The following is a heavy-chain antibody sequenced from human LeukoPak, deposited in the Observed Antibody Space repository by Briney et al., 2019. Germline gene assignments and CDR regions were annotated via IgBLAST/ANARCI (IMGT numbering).Heavy chain of an antibody. V-gene: IGHV4-59*08. J-gene: IGHJ3*02. CDR1: GGSISSYH. CDR2: IYYSGST. CDR3: ARRGSGREAFDI. D-gene: IGHD3-16*01. Sequence: SETLSLTCTVSGGSISSYHWSWIRQPPGKGLEWIGYIYYSGSTNYNPSLKSRVTISVDTSKNQFSLKLSSVTAADTAVYYCARRGSGREAFDIWGQGTMVTVSS.